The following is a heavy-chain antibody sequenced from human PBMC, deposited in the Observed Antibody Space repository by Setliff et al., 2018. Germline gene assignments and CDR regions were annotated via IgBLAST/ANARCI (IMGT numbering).Heavy chain of an antibody. D-gene: IGHD6-13*01. J-gene: IGHJ1*01. Sequence: PGGSLRLSCAASGFSVRDNYINWARQAPGKGLEWVSFIYSGGGTAYADSVKGRFSISRDPWKNAVFLQMNTLRVDDTAVYYCARDLRARGSWYTDIWGRGTRVTVSS. V-gene: IGHV3-53*01. CDR1: GFSVRDNY. CDR3: ARDLRARGSWYTDI. CDR2: IYSGGGT.